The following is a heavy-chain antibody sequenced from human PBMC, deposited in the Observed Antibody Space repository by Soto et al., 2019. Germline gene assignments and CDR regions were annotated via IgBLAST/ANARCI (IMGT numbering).Heavy chain of an antibody. D-gene: IGHD2-15*01. CDR1: GGSISSGDYY. J-gene: IGHJ5*02. CDR3: ARGARLGVVVVAANWFDP. Sequence: QVQLQESGPGLVKPSQTLSLTCTVSGGSISSGDYYWSWIRQPPGKGLEWIGYIYYSGSTYYNPSLKSRVTISVDTSKNQFSLKLSSVTAADTAVYYCARGARLGVVVVAANWFDPWGQGTLVTVSS. CDR2: IYYSGST. V-gene: IGHV4-30-4*01.